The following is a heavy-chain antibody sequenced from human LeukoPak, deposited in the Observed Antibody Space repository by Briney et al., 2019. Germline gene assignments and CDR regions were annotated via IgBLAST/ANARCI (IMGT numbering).Heavy chain of an antibody. CDR1: GYTLTELS. CDR3: ARGKYDSSGYYSY. CDR2: FDPEDGET. D-gene: IGHD3-22*01. V-gene: IGHV1-24*01. Sequence: ASVKVSCKVSGYTLTELSMHWVRQAPGKGLEWMGGFDPEDGETIYAQKFQGRVTITSDTSATTAYMDLSSLKSEDMAVYYCARGKYDSSGYYSYWGQGTLVTVSS. J-gene: IGHJ4*02.